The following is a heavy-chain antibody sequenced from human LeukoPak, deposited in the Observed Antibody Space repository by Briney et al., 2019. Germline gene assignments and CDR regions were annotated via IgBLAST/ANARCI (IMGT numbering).Heavy chain of an antibody. CDR2: INSKSGGT. J-gene: IGHJ4*02. CDR1: GYAFTGYY. CDR3: ARHRYGDGFAHFYY. Sequence: ASVKVSCKASGYAFTGYYMHWVRQTPGQGLEWMGWINSKSGGTNYAQKFQGRVTMTRDTSISAAYMELSRLRSDDTAVYFCARHRYGDGFAHFYYWGQGTLVTVSS. D-gene: IGHD5-24*01. V-gene: IGHV1-2*02.